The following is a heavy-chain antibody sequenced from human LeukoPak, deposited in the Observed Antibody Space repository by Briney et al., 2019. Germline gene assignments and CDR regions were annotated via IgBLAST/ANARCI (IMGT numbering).Heavy chain of an antibody. CDR1: GASFSGYY. CDR3: AKVYSSSSRDSFDV. V-gene: IGHV4-34*01. Sequence: SKTLSLTCAVYGASFSGYYWSWIRQTPGKGLEWIGEINHSGSISYNPSLKSRITISVDTCKSQFSLELRSVNAADTAVYYCAKVYSSSSRDSFDVWGQGTMVTVSS. J-gene: IGHJ3*01. D-gene: IGHD6-6*01. CDR2: INHSGSI.